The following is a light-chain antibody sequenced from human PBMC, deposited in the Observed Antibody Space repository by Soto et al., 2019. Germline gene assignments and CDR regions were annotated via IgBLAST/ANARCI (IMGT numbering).Light chain of an antibody. Sequence: QSALTQPASVSGSPGQSITISCTGTSSDVGGYNYVSWYQQHPGKAPKLMLYEVSNRPSGVSSRFSGSKSGNTASLTISGLQAEDEAAYYCSSYTRSSALVLFGGGTKLTVL. CDR2: EVS. V-gene: IGLV2-14*01. CDR3: SSYTRSSALVL. CDR1: SSDVGGYNY. J-gene: IGLJ2*01.